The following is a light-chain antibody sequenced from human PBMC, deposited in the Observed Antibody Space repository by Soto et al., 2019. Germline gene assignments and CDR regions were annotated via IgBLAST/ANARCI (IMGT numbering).Light chain of an antibody. CDR1: SSNIGRNT. Sequence: SVLTQPPSASGTPGQRVTIPCSGSSSNIGRNTVNWYQQLPGTAPTLLIYTYNQRPSGVPDRFSGSKSGTSASLAISGLQSEDEADYYCAAWDDSLNGLYVFGTGTKVTVL. J-gene: IGLJ1*01. CDR2: TYN. V-gene: IGLV1-44*01. CDR3: AAWDDSLNGLYV.